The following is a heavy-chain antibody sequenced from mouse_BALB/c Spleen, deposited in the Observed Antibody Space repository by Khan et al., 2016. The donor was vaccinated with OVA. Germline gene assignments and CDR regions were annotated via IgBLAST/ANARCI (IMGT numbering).Heavy chain of an antibody. D-gene: IGHD1-1*01. CDR2: ILPGSGRN. CDR1: GYTFSSYW. Sequence: QVQLKESGAELMKPGASVKISCKATGYTFSSYWIEWVKQRPGHGLAWIGEILPGSGRNNYNEKFKGKATFTADTSSNTAYMQLSNLTSDDSAVYYCARGNYYGSSSWFGYWGQGTLVTVSA. CDR3: ARGNYYGSSSWFGY. V-gene: IGHV1-9*01. J-gene: IGHJ3*01.